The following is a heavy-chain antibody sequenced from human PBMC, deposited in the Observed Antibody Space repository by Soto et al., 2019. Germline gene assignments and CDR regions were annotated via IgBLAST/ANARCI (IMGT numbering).Heavy chain of an antibody. V-gene: IGHV1-69*06. CDR1: GGTFSTHA. CDR2: LNPIFGTT. CDR3: ARSYSFGGVISPTFDY. J-gene: IGHJ4*02. D-gene: IGHD3-16*02. Sequence: QEQLVQSGAEVKKPGSSVKVSCKASGGTFSTHAITWVRQAPGQGLEWMGGLNPIFGTTNYAQKFQGRLTITADKSTTTAYMELSSLRSDDTAVYYCARSYSFGGVISPTFDYWGQGTLVTVSS.